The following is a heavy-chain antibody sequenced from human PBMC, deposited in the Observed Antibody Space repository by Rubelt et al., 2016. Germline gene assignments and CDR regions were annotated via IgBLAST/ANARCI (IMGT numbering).Heavy chain of an antibody. V-gene: IGHV3-30*03. D-gene: IGHD1-7*01. J-gene: IGHJ5*02. Sequence: VQLVESGGGLVQPGGSLRLSCAASGFTFSSYWMHWVRQAPGKGLEWVAVISYDGSNKYYADSVKGRFTISRDNSKNTLFLQMNSRRAEDTAVYQCARGGRDWSYQAAIDPWGQGLLVTVSS. CDR3: ARGGRDWSYQAAIDP. CDR2: ISYDGSNK. CDR1: GFTFSSYW.